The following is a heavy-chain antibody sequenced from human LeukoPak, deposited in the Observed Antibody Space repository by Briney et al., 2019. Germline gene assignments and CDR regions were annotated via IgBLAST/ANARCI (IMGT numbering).Heavy chain of an antibody. CDR2: IYYSGST. CDR3: ARQSAAAGTGHYFDY. Sequence: PSETLSLTCTVSGGSISSSSYYWGWIRQPPGKGLEWIGSIYYSGSTYYNPSLKSRVTISVDTSKNQFSLKLSSVTAADTAVYYCARQSAAAGTGHYFDYWGQGTLVTVSS. D-gene: IGHD6-13*01. CDR1: GGSISSSSYY. J-gene: IGHJ4*02. V-gene: IGHV4-39*01.